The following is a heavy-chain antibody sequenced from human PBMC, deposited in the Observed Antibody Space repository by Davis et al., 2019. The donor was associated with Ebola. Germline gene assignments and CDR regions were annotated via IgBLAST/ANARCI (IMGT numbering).Heavy chain of an antibody. V-gene: IGHV4-30-4*07. Sequence: MPSETLSLTCAVSGGSISSGSYSWSWIRQPPGKGLEWIGNIYYSGNTFNNPSLKSRVTISLDTSKNQFSLKLSSVTAADTAVYYCARDFGRWYPYYFDYWGQGTLVTVSS. CDR2: IYYSGNT. D-gene: IGHD4-23*01. J-gene: IGHJ4*02. CDR3: ARDFGRWYPYYFDY. CDR1: GGSISSGSYS.